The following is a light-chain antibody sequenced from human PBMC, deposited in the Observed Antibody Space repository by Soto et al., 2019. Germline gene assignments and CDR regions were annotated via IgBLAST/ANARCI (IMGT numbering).Light chain of an antibody. CDR1: QSISSK. V-gene: IGKV3-15*01. J-gene: IGKJ1*01. CDR3: QHYNDWRWT. CDR2: AAS. Sequence: EIVMTQSPATLSVSPGEGATLSCRASQSISSKLAWYQQKPGQAPRLLIYAASTRATGVPAWFSGSGSGTEFTLTISSLQSEDLAVYYCQHYNDWRWTFGQGTKVEIK.